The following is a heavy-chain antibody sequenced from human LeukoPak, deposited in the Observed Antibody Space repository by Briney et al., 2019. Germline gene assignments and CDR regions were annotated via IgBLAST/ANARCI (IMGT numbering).Heavy chain of an antibody. CDR3: ARDFRRYNWNDGADAFDI. CDR2: ISGSGGST. J-gene: IGHJ3*02. Sequence: GGSLRLSCAASGFTFSSYAMSWVRQAPGKGLEWVSAISGSGGSTYYADSVKGRFTISRDNSKNTLYLQMNSLRAEDTAVYYCARDFRRYNWNDGADAFDIWGQGTMVTVSP. CDR1: GFTFSSYA. D-gene: IGHD1-1*01. V-gene: IGHV3-23*01.